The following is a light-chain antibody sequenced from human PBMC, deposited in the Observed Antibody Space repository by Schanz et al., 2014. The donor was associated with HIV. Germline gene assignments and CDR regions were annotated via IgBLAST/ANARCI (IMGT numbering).Light chain of an antibody. J-gene: IGLJ3*02. CDR2: SND. V-gene: IGLV1-44*01. CDR3: ATWDDRFKGPV. CDR1: SPNIGSNI. Sequence: QSVLTQPLSASGTPGQRVTISCSGSSPNIGSNIVNWYRHLPGTAPQLLMYSNDQRSSGVPDRFSGSKSGTSASLAISGLQSEDEADYFCATWDDRFKGPVFGAGTKVTVL.